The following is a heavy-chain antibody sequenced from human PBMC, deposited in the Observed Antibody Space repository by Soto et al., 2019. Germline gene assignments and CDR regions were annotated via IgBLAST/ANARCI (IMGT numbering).Heavy chain of an antibody. Sequence: EVQLVESGGGLVQPGESQRLSCAASGFTFSTYWMHWVRQAPGKGLVWVSRINSDGSSTSYADSVKGRFTISRDNAKNTLYLQMNSLRAEDTAMYYCSRVRCSGGSCRDAYDIWGQGTMVTVSS. V-gene: IGHV3-74*01. CDR2: INSDGSST. D-gene: IGHD2-15*01. J-gene: IGHJ3*02. CDR3: SRVRCSGGSCRDAYDI. CDR1: GFTFSTYW.